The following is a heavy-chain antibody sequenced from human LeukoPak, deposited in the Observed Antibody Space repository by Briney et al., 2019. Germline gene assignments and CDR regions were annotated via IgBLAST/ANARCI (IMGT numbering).Heavy chain of an antibody. CDR2: ISSSGSTI. CDR3: ARDSMAIYDYVWGSYREESNYFDY. D-gene: IGHD3-16*02. CDR1: GFTFSSYE. J-gene: IGHJ4*02. Sequence: SGGSLRLSCAASGFTFSSYEMNWVRQAPGKGLEWVSYISSSGSTIYYADSVKGRITISRDNAKNSLYLQVNSLRAEDTAVYYCARDSMAIYDYVWGSYREESNYFDYWGQGTLVTVSS. V-gene: IGHV3-48*03.